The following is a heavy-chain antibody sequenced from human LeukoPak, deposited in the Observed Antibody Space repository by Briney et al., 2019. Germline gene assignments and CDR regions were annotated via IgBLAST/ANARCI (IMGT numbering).Heavy chain of an antibody. CDR2: IYPGDSDT. CDR3: ARIGRYCSGGSCYSYYYYYMDV. D-gene: IGHD2-15*01. Sequence: GESLKISCKGSGYSFTSYCIGWVRQMPGKGLEWMGIIYPGDSDTRYSPSFQGQVTISADKSISTAYLQWSSLKASDTAMYYCARIGRYCSGGSCYSYYYYYMDVWGKGTTVTVSS. CDR1: GYSFTSYC. J-gene: IGHJ6*03. V-gene: IGHV5-51*01.